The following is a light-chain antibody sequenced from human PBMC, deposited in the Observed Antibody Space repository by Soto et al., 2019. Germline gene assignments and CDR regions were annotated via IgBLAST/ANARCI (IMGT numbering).Light chain of an antibody. Sequence: EFVLTQSPGTLSLSPGERANLSCRASQTVRNNYLAWYQQKPGQAPRLLIYDASSRATGIPDRFSGGGSGTDFTLTIGRLKPEDFSVYYRQEFTLYPRNFGGGTKVDIK. CDR1: QTVRNNY. CDR2: DAS. J-gene: IGKJ4*01. CDR3: QEFTLYPRN. V-gene: IGKV3-20*01.